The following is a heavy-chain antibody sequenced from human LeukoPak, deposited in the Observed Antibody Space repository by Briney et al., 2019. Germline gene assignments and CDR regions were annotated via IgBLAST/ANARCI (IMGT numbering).Heavy chain of an antibody. J-gene: IGHJ4*02. V-gene: IGHV1-2*02. Sequence: ASVKVSCKASGYTLTGYYMHWVRQAPGQGLEWMGWINPNSGGTNYAQKFQGRVTMTRDTSISTAHMELSRLRSDDTAVYYCAREYYDYAWGSYRYTVYYFDYWGQGTLVTVSS. D-gene: IGHD3-16*02. CDR3: AREYYDYAWGSYRYTVYYFDY. CDR2: INPNSGGT. CDR1: GYTLTGYY.